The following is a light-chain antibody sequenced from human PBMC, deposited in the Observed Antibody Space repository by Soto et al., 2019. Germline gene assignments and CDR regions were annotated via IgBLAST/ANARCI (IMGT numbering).Light chain of an antibody. CDR1: TSDVGSYDL. V-gene: IGLV2-23*02. CDR3: CSYAGGRSPYV. J-gene: IGLJ1*01. CDR2: EVS. Sequence: QSVLTESATVSGSPGQSITISCTGTTSDVGSYDLVSWYQQHPGKASKIIIYEVSKRPSGDSNRFSGSKSGNTASLTISGLQAEDEADYYCCSYAGGRSPYVFGTGTKVTVL.